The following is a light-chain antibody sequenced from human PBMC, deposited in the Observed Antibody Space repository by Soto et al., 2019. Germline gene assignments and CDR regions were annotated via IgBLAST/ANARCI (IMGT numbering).Light chain of an antibody. CDR2: AAS. J-gene: IGKJ4*01. Sequence: IQMTQSPSSLSASVGDRVTITCRASQSISKYVNWYQHKPGKAPTVLIHAASSLQSGVPSRFSGSGSGTDFFLTISSLQPEDFAVYYCQQSHSKPLTFSGGTKVDIK. CDR3: QQSHSKPLT. CDR1: QSISKY. V-gene: IGKV1-39*01.